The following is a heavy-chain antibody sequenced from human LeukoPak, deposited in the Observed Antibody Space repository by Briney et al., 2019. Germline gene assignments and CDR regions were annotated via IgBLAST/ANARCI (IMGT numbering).Heavy chain of an antibody. CDR2: IYSGGST. CDR1: GFTVSSNY. D-gene: IGHD6-19*01. J-gene: IGHJ4*02. Sequence: GGSLRLSCAASGFTVSSNYMSWVRQAPGKGLEWVSVIYSGGSTYYADSVKGRFTISRDNSKNTLYLQMNSLRAEDTAVYYCARDPYVQWLADFDYWGQGTLVTVSS. CDR3: ARDPYVQWLADFDY. V-gene: IGHV3-66*01.